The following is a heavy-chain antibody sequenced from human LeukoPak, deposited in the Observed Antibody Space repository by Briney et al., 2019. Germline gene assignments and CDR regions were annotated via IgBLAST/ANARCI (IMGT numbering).Heavy chain of an antibody. CDR3: ARAQTYYGSGSYLY. J-gene: IGHJ4*02. V-gene: IGHV3-48*02. Sequence: GGSLRLSCAASGFTFSNYEMNWVRQAPGKGLEWVSYISSSSSTVYYADSLKGRFTISRDNAKNSLYLQMNSLRDEDTAVYYCARAQTYYGSGSYLYWGQGTLVTVSS. CDR2: ISSSSSTV. CDR1: GFTFSNYE. D-gene: IGHD3-10*01.